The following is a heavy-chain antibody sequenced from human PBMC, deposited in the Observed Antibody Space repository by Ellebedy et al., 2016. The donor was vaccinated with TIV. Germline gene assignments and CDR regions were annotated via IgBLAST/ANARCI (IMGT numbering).Heavy chain of an antibody. CDR1: GASFSHYY. V-gene: IGHV4-59*08. J-gene: IGHJ4*02. CDR3: ARHRKNDILTGYDY. D-gene: IGHD3-9*01. CDR2: IYYSGFT. Sequence: SETLSLXCAVYGASFSHYYWSWIRQPPGKGLEWIGYIYYSGFTNYNPSLKSRVTIAVDTYRNQFSLKLRSVTAADTAVNYCARHRKNDILTGYDYWGQGLLVTVSS.